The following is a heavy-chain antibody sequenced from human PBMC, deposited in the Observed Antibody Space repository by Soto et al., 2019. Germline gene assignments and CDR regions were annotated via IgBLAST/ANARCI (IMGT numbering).Heavy chain of an antibody. CDR1: GGSFSGYY. CDR2: INHSGST. V-gene: IGHV4-34*01. Sequence: PSETLSLTCAVYGGSFSGYYWSWIRQPPGKGLEWIGEINHSGSTNYNPSLKSRVTISVDTSKNQFSLKLSSVTAADTAVYYCASRLGIVPTFDYWGKETLFTVSS. CDR3: ASRLGIVPTFDY. J-gene: IGHJ4*02. D-gene: IGHD3-22*01.